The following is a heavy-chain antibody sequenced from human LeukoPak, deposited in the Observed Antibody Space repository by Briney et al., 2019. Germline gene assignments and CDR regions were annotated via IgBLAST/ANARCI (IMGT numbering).Heavy chain of an antibody. CDR1: GGSISSSSYY. Sequence: SETLSLTCTVSGGSISSSSYYWVWIRQPPGKGLEWIGSIYHSGTTYSGSTYYNPSLKSRVTISVDTSKNQFSLKLSSVTAADTAVYYCARKGYGKRRLDYWGQGTLVTVSS. CDR3: ARKGYGKRRLDY. V-gene: IGHV4-39*07. J-gene: IGHJ4*02. D-gene: IGHD5-12*01. CDR2: IYHSGTTYSGST.